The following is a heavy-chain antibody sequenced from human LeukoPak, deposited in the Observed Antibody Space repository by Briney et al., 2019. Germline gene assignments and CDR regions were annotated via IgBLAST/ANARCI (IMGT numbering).Heavy chain of an antibody. D-gene: IGHD1-1*01. CDR2: IKQDGREK. CDR3: ASSRVGVSRYNPLDI. V-gene: IGHV3-7*02. Sequence: GGSLTLSCAPSGFTLSRHRMNWVRQVPGKGLEWVANIKQDGREKCNVDSVKGRVSIYIDNAKNSLHLQMNSLRAEDTAVYYCASSRVGVSRYNPLDIWGQGTMVTVSS. CDR1: GFTLSRHR. J-gene: IGHJ3*02.